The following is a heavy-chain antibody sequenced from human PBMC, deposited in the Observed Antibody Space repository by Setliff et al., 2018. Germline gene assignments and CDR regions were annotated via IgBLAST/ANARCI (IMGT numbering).Heavy chain of an antibody. J-gene: IGHJ6*02. CDR2: MNPNSGNT. CDR1: GYTFISYD. V-gene: IGHV1-8*01. Sequence: ASVKVSCKASGYTFISYDINWVRQAPGQGLEWMGWMNPNSGNTGYAQKFQGRVTMTRNTSISTAYMELSSLRSEDTAVYYCARGPGGSGSYVFYYYYYGMDVWGQGTTVTVSS. CDR3: ARGPGGSGSYVFYYYYYGMDV. D-gene: IGHD3-10*01.